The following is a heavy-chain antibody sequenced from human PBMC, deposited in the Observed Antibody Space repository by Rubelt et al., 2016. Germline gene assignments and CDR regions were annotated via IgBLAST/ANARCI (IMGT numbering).Heavy chain of an antibody. CDR3: AGRTAWSAPFDP. CDR2: SVSGTET. D-gene: IGHD2-15*01. CDR1: GFTVSVNY. V-gene: IGHV3-23*04. J-gene: IGHJ5*02. Sequence: EVQLVESGGGLIQPGGSLRLSCAVSGFTVSVNYMSWVRQAPGKGLEWVSSISVSGTETYYSDSVKGRFTISRDNSKNTLYLQMNSLTAEDTAVYYCAGRTAWSAPFDPWGQGTLVTVSS.